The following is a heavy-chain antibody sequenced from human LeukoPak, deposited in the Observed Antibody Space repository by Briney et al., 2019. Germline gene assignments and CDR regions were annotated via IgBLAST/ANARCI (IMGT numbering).Heavy chain of an antibody. D-gene: IGHD3-9*01. Sequence: ASVKVSCKASGGSFSSYAISWVRQAPGPGLEWMGRVIPIFGTANYAQKFPGRVTSTTDESTSNAYMELSSLRSEDTAVYYCARDPIDDILTGYFPSEGFDYWGQGTLVTVSS. V-gene: IGHV1-69*05. J-gene: IGHJ4*02. CDR3: ARDPIDDILTGYFPSEGFDY. CDR2: VIPIFGTA. CDR1: GGSFSSYA.